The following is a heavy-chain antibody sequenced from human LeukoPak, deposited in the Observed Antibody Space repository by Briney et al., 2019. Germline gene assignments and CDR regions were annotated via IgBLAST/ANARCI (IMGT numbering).Heavy chain of an antibody. D-gene: IGHD3-10*01. CDR3: ARSKTLWFGVLSHYYYYMDV. Sequence: GASVKVSCKASGGTFSSYAISWVRQAPGQGLEWMGGIIPIFGTANYAQKFQGRVTITTDESTSTAYMELSSLRSEDTAVYYCARSKTLWFGVLSHYYYYMDVWGKGTTVTVSS. V-gene: IGHV1-69*05. CDR2: IIPIFGTA. J-gene: IGHJ6*03. CDR1: GGTFSSYA.